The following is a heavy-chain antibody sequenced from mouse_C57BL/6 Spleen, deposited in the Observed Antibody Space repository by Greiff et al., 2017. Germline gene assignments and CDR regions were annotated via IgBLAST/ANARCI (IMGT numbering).Heavy chain of an antibody. CDR3: ARDLSERDYFDY. Sequence: EVQGVESGGGLVKPGGSLKLSCAASGFTFSSYAMSWVRQTPEKRLEWVATISDGGSYTYYPDNVKGRFTISRDNAKNNLYLQMSHLKSEDTAMYYCARDLSERDYFDYWGQGTTLTVSS. CDR2: ISDGGSYT. CDR1: GFTFSSYA. J-gene: IGHJ2*01. V-gene: IGHV5-4*01.